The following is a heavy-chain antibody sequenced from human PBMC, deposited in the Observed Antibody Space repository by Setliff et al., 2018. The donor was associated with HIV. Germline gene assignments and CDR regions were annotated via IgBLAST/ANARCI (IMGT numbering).Heavy chain of an antibody. D-gene: IGHD3-3*01. CDR2: INPSGGST. V-gene: IGHV1-46*01. J-gene: IGHJ4*02. CDR3: ARAFSGYYFDY. Sequence: ASVKVSCKASGYTFTSYYMHWVRQAPGQGLEWMGIINPSGGSTSYAQNFQGRVTMTRDTSTSTVYMELNSLRADDTAVYYCARAFSGYYFDYWGQGTLVTVSS. CDR1: GYTFTSYY.